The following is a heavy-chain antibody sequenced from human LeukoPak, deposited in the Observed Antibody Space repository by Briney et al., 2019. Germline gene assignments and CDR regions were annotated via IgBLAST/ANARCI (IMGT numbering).Heavy chain of an antibody. CDR3: ARLGGSYYTY. Sequence: QSGGSLRLSCAASGFTFSDYYMSWIRQAPGKGLEWVANIKQDGGEEYYVDSVKGRFTISRDNAKNSLFLQMNSLRVEDTAVYYCARLGGSYYTYWGQGTLVTVSS. CDR2: IKQDGGEE. CDR1: GFTFSDYY. D-gene: IGHD1-26*01. J-gene: IGHJ4*02. V-gene: IGHV3-7*01.